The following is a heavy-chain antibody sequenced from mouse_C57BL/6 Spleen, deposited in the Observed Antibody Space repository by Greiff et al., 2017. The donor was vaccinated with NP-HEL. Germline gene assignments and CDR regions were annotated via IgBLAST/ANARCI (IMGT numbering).Heavy chain of an antibody. J-gene: IGHJ4*01. Sequence: VQGVESGPGLVAPSQSLSITCTVSGFSLTSYAISWVRQPPGKGLEWLGVIWTGGGTNYNSALKSRLSISKDNSKSQVFLKMNSLQTDDTARYYCARNPYYYGSNYAMDYWGQGTSVTVSS. CDR3: ARNPYYYGSNYAMDY. CDR2: IWTGGGT. V-gene: IGHV2-9-1*01. CDR1: GFSLTSYA. D-gene: IGHD1-1*01.